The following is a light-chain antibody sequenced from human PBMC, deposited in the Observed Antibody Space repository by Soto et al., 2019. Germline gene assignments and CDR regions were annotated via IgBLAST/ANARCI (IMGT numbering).Light chain of an antibody. CDR2: EVT. V-gene: IGLV2-14*01. CDR3: SSYTISNTLPFV. J-gene: IGLJ1*01. Sequence: QSVLTQPPSVSGAPGQRVTISCSGTRRDVGGYNYVSWYQQYPGKSPKLLIFEVTHRPSGVSTRFSGPKSGNTASLAISGLQAEDEADYYCSSYTISNTLPFVFGTGTKATVL. CDR1: RRDVGGYNY.